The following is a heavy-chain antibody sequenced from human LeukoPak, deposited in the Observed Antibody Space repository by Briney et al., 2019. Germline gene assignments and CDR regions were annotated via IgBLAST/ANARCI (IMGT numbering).Heavy chain of an antibody. CDR2: ISAYNGNT. Sequence: ASVKVSCKVSGYTFTSSAISWVRQAPGQGLEWMGWISAYNGNTSYAQNLQGRVTMTTDTSTSTAYMELRSLRFDDTAVYYCARDLTSDGTIDWYTFDYWGQGTLVTVSS. D-gene: IGHD3-9*01. CDR1: GYTFTSSA. V-gene: IGHV1-18*01. CDR3: ARDLTSDGTIDWYTFDY. J-gene: IGHJ4*02.